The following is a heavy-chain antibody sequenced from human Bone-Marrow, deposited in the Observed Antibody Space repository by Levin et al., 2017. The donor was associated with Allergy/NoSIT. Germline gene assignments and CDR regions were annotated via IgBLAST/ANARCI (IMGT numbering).Heavy chain of an antibody. CDR3: SRPQYTTGWLLV. J-gene: IGHJ4*02. CDR1: GFTVSSNF. CDR2: LYSGDTT. D-gene: IGHD6-19*01. Sequence: GGSLRLSCAASGFTVSSNFMSWVRQAPGKGLEWVSVLYSGDTTYYADSVKGRFTISRANSKNTLYLQMNSLRADDTAVYYCSRPQYTTGWLLVWGQGTLVTVSS. V-gene: IGHV3-53*01.